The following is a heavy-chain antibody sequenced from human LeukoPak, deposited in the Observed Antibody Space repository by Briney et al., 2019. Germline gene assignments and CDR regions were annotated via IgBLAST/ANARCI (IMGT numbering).Heavy chain of an antibody. CDR2: INPSGGST. Sequence: ASVKVSCKASGYTFTSYYMHWVRQAPGQGLEWMGIINPSGGSTSYAQEFQGRVTMTRDTSTSTVYMELSSLRSEDTAVYYCARHSSGWYFDYWGQGTLVTVSS. V-gene: IGHV1-46*03. CDR3: ARHSSGWYFDY. D-gene: IGHD6-19*01. CDR1: GYTFTSYY. J-gene: IGHJ4*02.